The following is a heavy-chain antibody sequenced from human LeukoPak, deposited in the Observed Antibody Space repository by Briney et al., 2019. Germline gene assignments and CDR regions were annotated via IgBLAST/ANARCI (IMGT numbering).Heavy chain of an antibody. V-gene: IGHV3-7*01. CDR2: IKEDGSET. CDR1: GFTFSSNW. D-gene: IGHD6-19*01. Sequence: GGSLRLSCAASGFTFSSNWMTWVRQAPGKGLERVANIKEDGSETYYVDSVKGRFTISRDNAKNSLYLQMNSLRDEDTAVYYCARDQWLGLFDYWGQGTLVTVSS. CDR3: ARDQWLGLFDY. J-gene: IGHJ4*02.